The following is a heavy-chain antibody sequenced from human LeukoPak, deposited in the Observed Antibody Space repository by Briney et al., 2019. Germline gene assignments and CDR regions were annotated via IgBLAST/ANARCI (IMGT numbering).Heavy chain of an antibody. CDR3: ARDDNWGFDY. CDR2: IRGSGSGSGSGI. J-gene: IGHJ4*02. D-gene: IGHD7-27*01. Sequence: GGSLSLSCAASGFFFSDYSLNWVRQAPGKGLEWVSNIRGSGSGSGSGIYYADSVKGRFTISRDNAKTSIYLQMNSLRAEDTAFYYCARDDNWGFDYWGQGALSPSPQ. V-gene: IGHV3-48*04. CDR1: GFFFSDYS.